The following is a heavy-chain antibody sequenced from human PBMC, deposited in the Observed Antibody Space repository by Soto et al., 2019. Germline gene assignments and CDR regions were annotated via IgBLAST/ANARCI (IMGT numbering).Heavy chain of an antibody. CDR2: IYYSGST. V-gene: IGHV4-59*01. D-gene: IGHD3-9*01. CDR1: GGSISSYY. J-gene: IGHJ3*02. CDR3: ARETYYDILSPTDAFDI. Sequence: SETLSLTCTVSGGSISSYYWSWIRQPPGKGLEWIGYIYYSGSTNYNPSLKSRVTISVDTSKNQFSLKLSSVTAADTAVYYCARETYYDILSPTDAFDIWGQGTMVTVSS.